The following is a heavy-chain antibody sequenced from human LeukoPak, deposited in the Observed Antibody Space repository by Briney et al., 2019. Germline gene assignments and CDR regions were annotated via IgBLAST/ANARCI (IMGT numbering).Heavy chain of an antibody. CDR3: ASHYYYDSSGHDAFDI. D-gene: IGHD3-22*01. V-gene: IGHV3-53*01. J-gene: IGHJ3*02. CDR1: GFTVSSNY. CDR2: IYSGGST. Sequence: GGSLRLSCAASGFTVSSNYMSWVRQAPGKGLEWVSLIYSGGSTYYADSVKGRFTISRDNSKNTVYLQMNSLRAEDTAVYYCASHYYYDSSGHDAFDIWGQGTMVTVSS.